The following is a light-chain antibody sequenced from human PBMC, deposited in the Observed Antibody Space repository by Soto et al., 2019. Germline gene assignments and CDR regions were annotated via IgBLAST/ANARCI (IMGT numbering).Light chain of an antibody. CDR1: SSNIGAGYD. J-gene: IGLJ1*01. CDR3: QSYDSSLSGFV. CDR2: NNI. Sequence: QHVLTQPPSVSGAPGQRVTISCTGSSSNIGAGYDVHWYQQLPGTAPRLLIHNNINRPSGVPDRFSGSKSGSSASLAITGLQADDEGDYYCQSYDSSLSGFVFGTGTKVTVL. V-gene: IGLV1-40*01.